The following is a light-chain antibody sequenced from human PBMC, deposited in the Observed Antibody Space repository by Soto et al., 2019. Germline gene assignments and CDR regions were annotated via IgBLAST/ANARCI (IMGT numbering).Light chain of an antibody. Sequence: LTQPASVSGSPGQSITISCTGTSSDVGSYHYVSWFQQHPGKAPKLIIFEVSDRPSGVSTRFSGSKSGDTASLTISGLQADDEADYYCSSYTSGRDVYVVGGWTNVTVL. J-gene: IGLJ1*01. CDR2: EVS. CDR3: SSYTSGRDVYV. V-gene: IGLV2-14*01. CDR1: SSDVGSYHY.